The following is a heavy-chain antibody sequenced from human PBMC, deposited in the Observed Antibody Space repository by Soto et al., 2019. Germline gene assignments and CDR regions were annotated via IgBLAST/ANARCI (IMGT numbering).Heavy chain of an antibody. D-gene: IGHD3-3*01. V-gene: IGHV3-30-3*02. Sequence: GGSLRLSCAASGFTFSSYAMHWVRQAPGKGLEWVAVISYDGSNKYYADSVKGRFTISRDNSKNTLYLQMNSLRAEDTAVYYCAKWGFLDPLDYYGMDVWGQGTTVTVSS. J-gene: IGHJ6*02. CDR1: GFTFSSYA. CDR3: AKWGFLDPLDYYGMDV. CDR2: ISYDGSNK.